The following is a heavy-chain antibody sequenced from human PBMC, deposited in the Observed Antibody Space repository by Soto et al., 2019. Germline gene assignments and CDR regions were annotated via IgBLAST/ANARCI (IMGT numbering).Heavy chain of an antibody. J-gene: IGHJ2*01. D-gene: IGHD4-17*01. CDR2: FFHTGTA. Sequence: QVQLQESGPGLVKPSETLSLTCSVSGDTIKNYYWSWIRQSPGKGLEWIGYFFHTGTAHYNPSLKSRVTMSVDTSKNQFSLKLDSASAADTAVYFCARNYGGNSQFFDLWAVAPWSLSPQ. V-gene: IGHV4-59*01. CDR1: GDTIKNYY. CDR3: ARNYGGNSQFFDL.